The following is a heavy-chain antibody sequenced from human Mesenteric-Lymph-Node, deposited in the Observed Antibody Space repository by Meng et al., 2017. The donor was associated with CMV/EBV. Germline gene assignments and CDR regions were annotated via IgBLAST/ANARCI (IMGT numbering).Heavy chain of an antibody. CDR1: GFTFNSYS. J-gene: IGHJ4*02. CDR2: ISSSSSYI. D-gene: IGHD6-19*01. Sequence: GGSLRLSCAASGFTFNSYSINWVRQAPGKGLEWVSSISSSSSYIYYADSVKGRFTISRDNAKNSLYLQMNSLRAEDTAVYYCARDNSGGYGEFDYWGQGTLVTVSS. CDR3: ARDNSGGYGEFDY. V-gene: IGHV3-21*01.